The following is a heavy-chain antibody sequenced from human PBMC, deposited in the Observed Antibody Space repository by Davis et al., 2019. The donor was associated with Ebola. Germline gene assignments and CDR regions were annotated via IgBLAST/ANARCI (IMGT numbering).Heavy chain of an antibody. Sequence: GSLRLSCIVSGDSISSRSYYWGWIRQPPGKGLEWIGSIYYSGSTYYNPSLKSRVTISVDTSKNQFSLKLSSVTAADTAVYYCARGLQSSSWEKYYFDYWGQGTLVTVSS. J-gene: IGHJ4*02. V-gene: IGHV4-39*07. CDR3: ARGLQSSSWEKYYFDY. CDR1: GDSISSRSYY. CDR2: IYYSGST. D-gene: IGHD6-13*01.